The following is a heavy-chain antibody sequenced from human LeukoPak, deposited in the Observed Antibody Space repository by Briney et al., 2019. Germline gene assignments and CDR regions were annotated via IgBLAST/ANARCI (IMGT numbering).Heavy chain of an antibody. J-gene: IGHJ4*02. CDR1: GGSISSGGYY. D-gene: IGHD4-11*01. CDR3: ARSRPTVTFDY. V-gene: IGHV4-31*03. Sequence: PSETLSLTCTVSGGSISSGGYYWSWIRQHPGKGLEWIGYIYYSGSTYYNPSLKSRVTISVDTSKNQFSLKLSSVTAADTAVYYSARSRPTVTFDYWGQGTLVTVSS. CDR2: IYYSGST.